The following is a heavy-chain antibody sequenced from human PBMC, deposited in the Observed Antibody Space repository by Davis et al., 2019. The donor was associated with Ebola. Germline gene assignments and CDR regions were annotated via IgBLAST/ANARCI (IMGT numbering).Heavy chain of an antibody. Sequence: GESLKISCAASGFTFSSYWMSWVRQAPGKGLEWVSSISSSSSYIYYADSVKGRFTISRDNAKNSLYLQMNSLRAEDTAVYYCAREVSIVVVPAAIDWFDPWGQGTLVTVSS. CDR1: GFTFSSYW. J-gene: IGHJ5*02. CDR3: AREVSIVVVPAAIDWFDP. V-gene: IGHV3-21*01. D-gene: IGHD2-2*02. CDR2: ISSSSSYI.